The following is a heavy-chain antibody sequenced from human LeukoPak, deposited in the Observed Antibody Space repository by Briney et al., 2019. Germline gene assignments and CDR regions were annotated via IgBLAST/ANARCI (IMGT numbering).Heavy chain of an antibody. V-gene: IGHV4-34*01. J-gene: IGHJ4*02. CDR1: GGSFSGYY. Sequence: SETLSLTCAVYGGSFSGYYWSWIRQPPGKGLEWIGEINHSGSTNYNPSLKSRVTISVDTSKNQFSLKLGSVTAADTAVYYCARTSIAVAGFLFDYWGQGTLVTVSS. D-gene: IGHD6-19*01. CDR3: ARTSIAVAGFLFDY. CDR2: INHSGST.